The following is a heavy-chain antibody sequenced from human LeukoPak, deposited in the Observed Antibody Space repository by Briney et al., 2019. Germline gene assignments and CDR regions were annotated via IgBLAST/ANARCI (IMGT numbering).Heavy chain of an antibody. Sequence: SETLSLTCTVSGGSISSYCWSWIRQPPGKGLEWIGYIHYSGSTNYNPSLKSRVTISVDASKNQFSLKQSSVTAADTAVYYCARLVGATTPLDIWGQGTMVTVSS. J-gene: IGHJ3*02. CDR1: GGSISSYC. D-gene: IGHD1-26*01. CDR3: ARLVGATTPLDI. V-gene: IGHV4-59*08. CDR2: IHYSGST.